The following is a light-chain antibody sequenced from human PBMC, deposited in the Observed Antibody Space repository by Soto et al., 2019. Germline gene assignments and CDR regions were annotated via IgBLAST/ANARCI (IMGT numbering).Light chain of an antibody. CDR3: SSYTNIKTRACV. V-gene: IGLV2-8*01. CDR2: EVT. J-gene: IGLJ1*01. Sequence: QSVLTQPPSASGSPGQSVTISCAGSSSDIGASNSVSWYQQHPGKAPKLLISEVTKRPSGVPDRFSGSKSGNTASLTVSGLQAEDEAEYYCSSYTNIKTRACVFGTGTKLTVL. CDR1: SSDIGASNS.